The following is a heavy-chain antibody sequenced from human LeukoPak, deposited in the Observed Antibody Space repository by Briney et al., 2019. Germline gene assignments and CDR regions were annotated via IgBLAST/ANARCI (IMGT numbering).Heavy chain of an antibody. CDR1: GGSVTSDSSF. D-gene: IGHD5-12*01. J-gene: IGHJ4*02. V-gene: IGHV4-61*01. Sequence: SETLSLTCTVSGGSVTSDSSFWSWIRQPPGKGLEWIGYIYYSGSTNCNPSLKSRVTISLDTSKNQFSLKVSSVTAADTAVYYCAREGGYSGYYWGQGTLVTVSS. CDR2: IYYSGST. CDR3: AREGGYSGYY.